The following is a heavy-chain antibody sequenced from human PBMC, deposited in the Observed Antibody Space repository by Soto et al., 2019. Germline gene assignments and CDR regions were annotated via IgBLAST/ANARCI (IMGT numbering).Heavy chain of an antibody. CDR3: ARFGLVTFDC. D-gene: IGHD3-3*01. V-gene: IGHV3-21*01. CDR2: ISPSGSYM. CDR1: GFIFNTYS. Sequence: EMQLVESGGGLVKPGGSLRLSCAASGFIFNTYSMDWVRQAPGKGLEWVASISPSGSYMYYGGSLKGRFTVSRDNAKNSLYLQMDSLRADDTAIYYCARFGLVTFDCWGQGTLVTVSS. J-gene: IGHJ4*02.